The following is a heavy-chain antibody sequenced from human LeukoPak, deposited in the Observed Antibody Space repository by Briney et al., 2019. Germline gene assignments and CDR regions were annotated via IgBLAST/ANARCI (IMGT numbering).Heavy chain of an antibody. Sequence: GGSLRLSCAASGFTFSSYSMNWVRQAPGKGLEWVSSLSRSSSYIYYAASVKGRFTISRHNAKNSLYLQMNSLRAEDTAVYYCARDFSVTADLFWEFSYYFDYWGQGTLVTVSS. CDR2: LSRSSSYI. J-gene: IGHJ4*02. CDR1: GFTFSSYS. D-gene: IGHD3-10*02. CDR3: ARDFSVTADLFWEFSYYFDY. V-gene: IGHV3-21*01.